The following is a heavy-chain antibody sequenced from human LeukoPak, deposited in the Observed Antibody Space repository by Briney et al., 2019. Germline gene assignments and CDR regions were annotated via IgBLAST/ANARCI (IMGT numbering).Heavy chain of an antibody. Sequence: PGGSLRLSCAASGFTFSSYSMNWVRQAPGKGLEWVSSISSSSSYIYYADSVKGRFTISRDNAKNSLYLKINSLRAEDTAVYYCARAFDGDGYYYYYYMDVWGKGTTVTVSS. J-gene: IGHJ6*03. V-gene: IGHV3-21*01. CDR3: ARAFDGDGYYYYYYMDV. D-gene: IGHD5-24*01. CDR2: ISSSSSYI. CDR1: GFTFSSYS.